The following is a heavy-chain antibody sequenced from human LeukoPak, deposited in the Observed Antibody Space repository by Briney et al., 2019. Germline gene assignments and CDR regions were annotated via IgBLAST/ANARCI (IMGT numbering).Heavy chain of an antibody. CDR1: GGSMISFY. V-gene: IGHV4-59*08. CDR2: IFYSGST. J-gene: IGHJ4*02. D-gene: IGHD3-22*01. CDR3: ARHGSVSSGASV. Sequence: SEPLSLTCTVSGGSMISFYWSWIRQPPGKGLEWIGYIFYSGSTYYNPSLKSRVTISLDTSKNQFSLNLSSVTAADTAVYYCARHGSVSSGASVWGQGSLVTVSS.